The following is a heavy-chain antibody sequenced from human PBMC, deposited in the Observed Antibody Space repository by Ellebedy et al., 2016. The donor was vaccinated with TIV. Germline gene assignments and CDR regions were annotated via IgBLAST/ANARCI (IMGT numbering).Heavy chain of an antibody. CDR1: GFTFSNAW. CDR2: LKSKTDGGAA. V-gene: IGHV3-15*01. Sequence: GESLEISCAASGFTFSNAWMNWVRQAPGKGLEWVGRLKSKTDGGAADYAAPVKGRFTISRDDSKNTLYLQMNSLKTEDTAVYFCTTVYRYNYDSVWGQGTLVTVSS. CDR3: TTVYRYNYDSV. J-gene: IGHJ4*02. D-gene: IGHD5-18*01.